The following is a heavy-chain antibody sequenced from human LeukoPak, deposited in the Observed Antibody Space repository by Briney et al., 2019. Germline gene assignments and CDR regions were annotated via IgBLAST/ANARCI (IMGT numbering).Heavy chain of an antibody. CDR1: GFTFSNAW. D-gene: IGHD2-2*01. J-gene: IGHJ4*02. V-gene: IGHV3-15*01. Sequence: PGGSLRLSCAASGFTFSNAWMSWVRQAPGKGLEWVGRIKSKTDGGTTDYAAPVKGRFTISRDDSKNTLYLQMNSLKTEDTAVYYCTTERRGRYCSSTSCSSRPEGFDYWGQGTLVAVSS. CDR2: IKSKTDGGTT. CDR3: TTERRGRYCSSTSCSSRPEGFDY.